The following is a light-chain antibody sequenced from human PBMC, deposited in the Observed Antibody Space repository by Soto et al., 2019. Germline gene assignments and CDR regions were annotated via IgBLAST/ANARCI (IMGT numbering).Light chain of an antibody. J-gene: IGKJ4*01. V-gene: IGKV1-39*01. CDR2: GAS. CDR1: QTINNY. CDR3: QQSSTTPLT. Sequence: DLQMTQSPSSLSSSVGDRVTITCRASQTINNYLNWYQQKPGKAPKLLISGASSLQSGVPSRFRGSGSGTTFTLTISNMEPEDVATYYCQQSSTTPLTFGGGTKVEI.